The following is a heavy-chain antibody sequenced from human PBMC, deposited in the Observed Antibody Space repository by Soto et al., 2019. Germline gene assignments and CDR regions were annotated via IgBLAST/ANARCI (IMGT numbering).Heavy chain of an antibody. J-gene: IGHJ6*03. Sequence: GGSLRLSCAASGFTFSSYAMSWVRQAPGKGLEWVSAISGSGGSTYYADSVKGRFTISRDNSKNTLYLQMNSLRAEDTAVYYCAKSDGMGSYYQMAYYYYYYMDVWGKGTTVTVSS. V-gene: IGHV3-23*01. CDR2: ISGSGGST. CDR3: AKSDGMGSYYQMAYYYYYYMDV. D-gene: IGHD3-10*01. CDR1: GFTFSSYA.